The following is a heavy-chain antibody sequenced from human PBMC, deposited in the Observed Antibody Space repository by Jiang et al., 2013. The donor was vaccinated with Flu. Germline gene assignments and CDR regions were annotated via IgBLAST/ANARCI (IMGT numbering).Heavy chain of an antibody. J-gene: IGHJ4*02. D-gene: IGHD3-10*01. CDR3: ATFGGPYSASPRGDC. V-gene: IGHV4-59*08. CDR1: GGSISNHY. Sequence: SLICTVSGGSISNHYWSWIRQPPGKGLEWIGCFSHSGYTNYNPSLRSRVTTSVDTCRNQFSLNLASVTASDTAVYYCATFGGPYSASPRGDCWGQGTLVTVSS. CDR2: FSHSGYT.